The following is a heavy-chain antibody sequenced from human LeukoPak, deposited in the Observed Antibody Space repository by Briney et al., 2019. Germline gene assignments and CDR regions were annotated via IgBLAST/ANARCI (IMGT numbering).Heavy chain of an antibody. CDR3: ARVATMIVVVPSAFDI. CDR1: GFTFSSYA. CDR2: ISYDGSNK. V-gene: IGHV3-30*04. Sequence: GGSLRLSCAASGFTFSSYAMHWVRQAPGKGLEWVAVISYDGSNKYYADSVKGRFTISRDNSKNTLYLQMNSLRAEDTAVYYCARVATMIVVVPSAFDIWGQGTMVTVSS. J-gene: IGHJ3*02. D-gene: IGHD3-22*01.